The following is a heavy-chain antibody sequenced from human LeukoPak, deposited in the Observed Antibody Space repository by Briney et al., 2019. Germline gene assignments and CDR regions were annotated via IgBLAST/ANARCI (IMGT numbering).Heavy chain of an antibody. J-gene: IGHJ4*02. CDR3: ARQYSSGWYWNY. D-gene: IGHD6-13*01. CDR1: GFSLSTSGMC. Sequence: QTLSLTCTFSGFSLSTSGMCVSWIRQPPGKALEWLAGIDCDGYKYYSTSLKTRLTISKDTSKNQVVLTMTNMDAVDTASYYCARQYSSGWYWNYWGQGTLVTVSS. CDR2: IDCDGYK. V-gene: IGHV2-70*11.